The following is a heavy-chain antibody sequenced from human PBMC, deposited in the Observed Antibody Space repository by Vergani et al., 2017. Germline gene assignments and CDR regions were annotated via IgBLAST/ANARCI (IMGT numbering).Heavy chain of an antibody. Sequence: QVQLQQWGGGLLKTSETLSLTCVVNGGSFTSYYWTWIRQSPGEGLEWVGDIDHTGRPDYNPSLKSRLTMSVDKSRNQFSLTLNSVTATDTAIYFCARVNTETNGHLYYYYYMDVWGQGTAVTVS. V-gene: IGHV4-34*01. CDR1: GGSFTSYY. CDR3: ARVNTETNGHLYYYYYMDV. D-gene: IGHD4-11*01. CDR2: IDHTGRP. J-gene: IGHJ6*03.